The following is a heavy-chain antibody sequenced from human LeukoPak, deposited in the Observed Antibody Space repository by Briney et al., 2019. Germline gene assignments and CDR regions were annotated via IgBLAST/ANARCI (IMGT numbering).Heavy chain of an antibody. V-gene: IGHV3-23*01. Sequence: GGSLRLSCAISGLTFHDYAMTWVRQAPGKGLEWVSTIVGDSSKTYYADFVKGRFTLSRDNSKNTLYLQMTSLRVEDTAVYYCARGGSSGWSLDFWGQGTLVTVSS. J-gene: IGHJ4*02. CDR2: IVGDSSKT. D-gene: IGHD6-13*01. CDR3: ARGGSSGWSLDF. CDR1: GLTFHDYA.